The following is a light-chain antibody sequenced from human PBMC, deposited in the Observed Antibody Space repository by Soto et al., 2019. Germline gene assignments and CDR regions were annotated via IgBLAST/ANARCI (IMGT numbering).Light chain of an antibody. CDR2: DVS. CDR3: SSYTGSNTYV. J-gene: IGLJ1*01. V-gene: IGLV2-14*03. Sequence: QSALTQPASVPGSPGQSITVSCTGTSSDVGGYNFVSWYQQHPGKAPKLMIYDVSNRPSGVSNRFSGSKSGNTASLTISGLQAEDEADYYCSSYTGSNTYVFGTGTKLTVL. CDR1: SSDVGGYNF.